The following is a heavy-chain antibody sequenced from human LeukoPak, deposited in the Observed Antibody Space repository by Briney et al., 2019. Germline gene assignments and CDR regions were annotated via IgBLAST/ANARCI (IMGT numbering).Heavy chain of an antibody. J-gene: IGHJ4*02. CDR1: GFTFSSYA. D-gene: IGHD2-15*01. CDR3: AKDQGRYCSGGSCYVVDY. CDR2: ISGSGDST. Sequence: PGGSLRLSCAASGFTFSSYAMSWVRQAPGKGLEWVSTISGSGDSTYYADSVKGRFTISRDNSKNTLYLQMNSLRAEDTAVYYCAKDQGRYCSGGSCYVVDYWGQGTLVTVSS. V-gene: IGHV3-23*01.